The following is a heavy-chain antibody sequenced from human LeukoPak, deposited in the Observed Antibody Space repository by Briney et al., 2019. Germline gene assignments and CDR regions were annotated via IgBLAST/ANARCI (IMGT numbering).Heavy chain of an antibody. CDR1: GFTFSSYA. J-gene: IGHJ4*02. Sequence: GGSLRLSCAASGFTFSSYAMSWVRQAPGKGLEWVSAISGSGGSTYYADSVKGRFTISRDNSKNTLYLQMNIQRAEDTAVYYCAKDMVATSFDYWGQGTLVTVSS. D-gene: IGHD5-12*01. V-gene: IGHV3-23*01. CDR2: ISGSGGST. CDR3: AKDMVATSFDY.